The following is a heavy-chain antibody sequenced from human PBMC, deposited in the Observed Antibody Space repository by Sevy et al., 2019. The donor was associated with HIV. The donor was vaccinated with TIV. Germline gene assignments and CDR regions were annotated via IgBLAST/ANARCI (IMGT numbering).Heavy chain of an antibody. CDR3: ASDSSSCWYLDH. Sequence: GGSLRLSCAASGITFRSYAMHWVRQAPGKGLEWVAVVWHDESNKYYADSVKGRFTISRDNSKNTLYLQMNNLRGEDTAVYHCASDSSSCWYLDHWGQGTLVTVSS. V-gene: IGHV3-33*08. CDR1: GITFRSYA. CDR2: VWHDESNK. J-gene: IGHJ4*02. D-gene: IGHD2-15*01.